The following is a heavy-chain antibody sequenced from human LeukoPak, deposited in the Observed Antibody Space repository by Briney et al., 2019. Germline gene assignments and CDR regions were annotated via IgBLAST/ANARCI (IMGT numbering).Heavy chain of an antibody. CDR3: ARAPSYDFWSGYYQEGDY. D-gene: IGHD3-3*01. V-gene: IGHV1-18*01. Sequence: ASVKVSCKASGYTFTSYGISWVRQAPGQGLEWMGWISAYNGNTNYAQKLQGRVTMTTDTSTSTAYMELRSLRSDDTAVYYCARAPSYDFWSGYYQEGDYWGQGTLVTVSS. CDR1: GYTFTSYG. CDR2: ISAYNGNT. J-gene: IGHJ4*02.